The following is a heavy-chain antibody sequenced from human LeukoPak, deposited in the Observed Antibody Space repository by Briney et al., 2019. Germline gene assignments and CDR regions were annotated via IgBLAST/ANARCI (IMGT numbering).Heavy chain of an antibody. D-gene: IGHD3-9*01. Sequence: SETLSLTCTVSGYSISSGYYWGWIRQPPGKGLEWIGSIYHSGSTYYNPSLKSRVTISVDTSKNQFSLKLSSVTAADTAVYYCARIRPETYYDILTGSNFDYWGQGTLVTVSS. V-gene: IGHV4-38-2*02. CDR3: ARIRPETYYDILTGSNFDY. CDR1: GYSISSGYY. J-gene: IGHJ4*02. CDR2: IYHSGST.